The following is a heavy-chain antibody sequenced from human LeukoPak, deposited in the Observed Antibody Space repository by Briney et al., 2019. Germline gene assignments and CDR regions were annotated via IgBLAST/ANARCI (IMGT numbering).Heavy chain of an antibody. CDR2: INPNSGGT. J-gene: IGHJ5*02. Sequence: ASVTVSFTASAYTFTVYYMHWVRQAPGQGLEWMGWINPNSGGTNYAQKFQGRVTMTRDTSISTAYMELSRLRSDDTAVYYCARAKVGGVPNWFDPWGQGTLVTVSS. CDR3: ARAKVGGVPNWFDP. CDR1: AYTFTVYY. D-gene: IGHD3-16*01. V-gene: IGHV1-2*02.